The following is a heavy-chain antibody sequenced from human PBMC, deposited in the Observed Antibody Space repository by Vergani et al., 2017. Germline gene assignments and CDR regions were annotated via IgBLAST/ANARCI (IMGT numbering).Heavy chain of an antibody. Sequence: QVQMQESGAGLVKTSETLSLTCSASGAPICYWCWRWLRQPAGKGLGWIGRIYTRGSTNYNPSLKSRVTISVDTSKNQFSLKVSSVKAADTAVYYCARGARVGYCCGSSCYGLSYWGQGTLVTVSS. CDR3: ARGARVGYCCGSSCYGLSY. CDR1: GAPICYWC. CDR2: IYTRGST. J-gene: IGHJ4*02. V-gene: IGHV4-4*07. D-gene: IGHD2-15*01.